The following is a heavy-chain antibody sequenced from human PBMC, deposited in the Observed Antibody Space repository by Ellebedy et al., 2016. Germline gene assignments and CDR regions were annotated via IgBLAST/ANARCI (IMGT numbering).Heavy chain of an antibody. J-gene: IGHJ6*03. CDR3: ARKYYYDSGSYWGSYYYYYYMDV. D-gene: IGHD3-10*01. V-gene: IGHV4-34*01. Sequence: SQTLSLTXXVYGGSFSGYYWSWIRQPPGKGLEWIGEINHSGSTNYNPSLKSRVTISVDTSKNQFSLKLSSVTAADTAVYYCARKYYYDSGSYWGSYYYYYYMDVWGKGTTVTVSS. CDR1: GGSFSGYY. CDR2: INHSGST.